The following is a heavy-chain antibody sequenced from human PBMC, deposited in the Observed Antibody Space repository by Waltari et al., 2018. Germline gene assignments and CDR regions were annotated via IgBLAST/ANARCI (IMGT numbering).Heavy chain of an antibody. V-gene: IGHV4-38-2*01. CDR1: GYSISSGYY. D-gene: IGHD3-3*01. J-gene: IGHJ3*02. CDR3: ARVGGGPYYDFWSGYYPPAFDI. Sequence: QVQLQESGPGLVKPSETLSLTCAVSGYSISSGYYWGWIRQPPGKGLEWIGSIYHSGGTYSNASLKSRLTLPEDTSKNQFSLKLGAVTAADTAVYYCARVGGGPYYDFWSGYYPPAFDIWGQGTMVTVSS. CDR2: IYHSGGT.